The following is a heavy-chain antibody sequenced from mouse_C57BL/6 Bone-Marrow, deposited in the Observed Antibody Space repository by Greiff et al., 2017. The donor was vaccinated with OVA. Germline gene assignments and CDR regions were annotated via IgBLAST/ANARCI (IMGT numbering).Heavy chain of an antibody. Sequence: VKLQQPGAELVKPGASVKLSCKASGYTFTSYWMQWVKQRPGQGLEWIGEIDPSDSYTNYNQKFKGKATLTVDTSSSTAYMQLSSLTSEDFAVYYCARGVKLGYYFDYWGQGTTLTVSS. D-gene: IGHD4-1*01. V-gene: IGHV1-50*01. CDR2: IDPSDSYT. J-gene: IGHJ2*01. CDR1: GYTFTSYW. CDR3: ARGVKLGYYFDY.